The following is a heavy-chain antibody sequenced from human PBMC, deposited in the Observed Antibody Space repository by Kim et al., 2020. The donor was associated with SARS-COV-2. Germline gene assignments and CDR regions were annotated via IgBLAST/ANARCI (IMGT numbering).Heavy chain of an antibody. D-gene: IGHD3-16*01. Sequence: GGSLRLSCAASGFTFSSYSMNWVRQAPGKGLEWVSSISSSSSYIYYADSVKGRFTISRDNAKNSLYLQMNSLRAEDTAVYYCARSLLPDEIYDRPLGGMDVWGQGTTVTVSS. CDR3: ARSLLPDEIYDRPLGGMDV. V-gene: IGHV3-21*01. J-gene: IGHJ6*02. CDR1: GFTFSSYS. CDR2: ISSSSSYI.